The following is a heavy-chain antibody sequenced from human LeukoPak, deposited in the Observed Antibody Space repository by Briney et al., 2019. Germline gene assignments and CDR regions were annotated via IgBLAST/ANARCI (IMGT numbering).Heavy chain of an antibody. CDR3: ASDISNKGFDY. CDR1: GLTLSNYY. J-gene: IGHJ4*02. D-gene: IGHD3-3*02. CDR2: ISNIGSTT. Sequence: GGSLRLSCAASGLTLSNYYMSWIRQAPGKGLEWVSYISNIGSTTHHADSVKGRFTISRDNAKNSLYPQMNSLRAEDTAVYYCASDISNKGFDYWGQGTLVTVSS. V-gene: IGHV3-11*04.